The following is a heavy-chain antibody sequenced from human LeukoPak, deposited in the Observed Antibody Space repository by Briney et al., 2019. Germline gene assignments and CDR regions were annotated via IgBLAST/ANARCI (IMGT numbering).Heavy chain of an antibody. D-gene: IGHD5/OR15-5a*01. CDR3: ARGGTRVVVYGRLYYFDY. V-gene: IGHV1-69*13. J-gene: IGHJ4*02. CDR2: IIPIFGTA. CDR1: GGTLSSYA. Sequence: SVKLSCNASGGTLSSYAISWVRPAPGQGLEWMGGIIPIFGTANYAQKFQGRVTITADESTSTAYMELSSLRSEDTAVYYCARGGTRVVVYGRLYYFDYWGQGTLVTVSS.